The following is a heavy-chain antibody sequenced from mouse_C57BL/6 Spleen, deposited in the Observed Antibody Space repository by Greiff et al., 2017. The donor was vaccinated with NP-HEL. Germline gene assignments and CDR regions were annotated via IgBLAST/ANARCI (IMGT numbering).Heavy chain of an antibody. V-gene: IGHV1-18*01. J-gene: IGHJ3*01. D-gene: IGHD2-4*01. Sequence: EVKLQESGPELVKPGASVKIPCKASGYTFTDYNMDWVKQSHGKSLEWIGDINPNNGGTIYNQKFKGKATLTVDKSSSTAYMELRSLTSEDTAVYYCAREAQDYDSAWFAYWGQGTLVTVSA. CDR2: INPNNGGT. CDR3: AREAQDYDSAWFAY. CDR1: GYTFTDYN.